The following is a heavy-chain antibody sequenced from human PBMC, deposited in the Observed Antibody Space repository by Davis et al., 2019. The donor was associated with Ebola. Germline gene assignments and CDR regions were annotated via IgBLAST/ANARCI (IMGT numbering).Heavy chain of an antibody. V-gene: IGHV4-34*01. CDR3: ARGRGWLKDAWFDP. D-gene: IGHD5-18*01. CDR1: GGSVSDTYS. J-gene: IGHJ5*02. Sequence: MPSETLSLTCAVSGGSVSDTYSWSWIRQPPGKGLEWIGEINHSGITNYNPSLKSRVTISVDTSKNQFSLKLSSVTAADTAVYYCARGRGWLKDAWFDPWGQGTLVTVSS. CDR2: INHSGIT.